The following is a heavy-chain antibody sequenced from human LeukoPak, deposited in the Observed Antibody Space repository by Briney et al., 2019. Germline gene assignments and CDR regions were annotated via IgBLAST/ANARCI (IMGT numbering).Heavy chain of an antibody. J-gene: IGHJ4*02. D-gene: IGHD4-23*01. CDR1: GFTFSNYA. CDR3: ARGRPHGNDY. Sequence: PGGSLRLSCAASGFTFSNYAMHWVRQAPGKGLEWVAVISYDGSNKYYADSVQGRFTISRDNSKNTLYLQMNSLRVEDTAVYYCARGRPHGNDYWGQGTLVTVSS. CDR2: ISYDGSNK. V-gene: IGHV3-30-3*01.